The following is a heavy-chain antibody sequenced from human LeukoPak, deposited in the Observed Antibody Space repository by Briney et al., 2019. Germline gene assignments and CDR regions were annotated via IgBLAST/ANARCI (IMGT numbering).Heavy chain of an antibody. D-gene: IGHD3-22*01. Sequence: KSSETLSLTCTVSGGSISSSSYYWGWIRQPPGKGLEWIGSIYYSGSTYYNPSLKSRVTISVDTSKNQFSLKLSSVTAADTAVYYCAINGELVVTDPFDYWGQGTPVTVSS. CDR2: IYYSGST. CDR1: GGSISSSSYY. J-gene: IGHJ4*02. CDR3: AINGELVVTDPFDY. V-gene: IGHV4-39*01.